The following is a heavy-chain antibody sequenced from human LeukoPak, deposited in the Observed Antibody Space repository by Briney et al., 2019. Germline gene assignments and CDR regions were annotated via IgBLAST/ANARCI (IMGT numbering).Heavy chain of an antibody. J-gene: IGHJ3*02. D-gene: IGHD1-26*01. V-gene: IGHV4-39*07. CDR1: GGSISSSSYT. CDR3: AIGLASAGSYYWGDAFDI. CDR2: IYYSGST. Sequence: SETLSLTCTVSGGSISSSSYTWGWIRQPPGKGLEWIGSIYYSGSTYSNPSLKRRVTISGDTSKNQFSLKLSSVTAAYTAVYYCAIGLASAGSYYWGDAFDIWCQGTMVTVSS.